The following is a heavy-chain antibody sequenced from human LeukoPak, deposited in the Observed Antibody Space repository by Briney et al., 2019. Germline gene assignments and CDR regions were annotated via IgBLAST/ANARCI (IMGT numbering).Heavy chain of an antibody. D-gene: IGHD5-24*01. Sequence: SETLSLTCTVSGGSISSYYWSWIRQPPGKGPEWIGEINHSGSTNYNPSLKSRVTISVDTSKNQFSLKLSSVTAADTAVYYCARVPYVEMATILFDYWGQGTLVTVSS. CDR3: ARVPYVEMATILFDY. V-gene: IGHV4-34*01. J-gene: IGHJ4*02. CDR1: GGSISSYY. CDR2: INHSGST.